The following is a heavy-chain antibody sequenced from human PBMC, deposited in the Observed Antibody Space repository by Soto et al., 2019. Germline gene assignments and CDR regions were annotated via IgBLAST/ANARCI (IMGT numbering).Heavy chain of an antibody. J-gene: IGHJ5*02. CDR2: IYYSGST. V-gene: IGHV4-31*03. Sequence: QVQLQESGPGLVKPSQTLSLTCTVSGGSISSGGYYWSWIRQHPGKGLEWIGYIYYSGSTYYNPSLKSRVTISVDTSKHQFSLKLSSVTAADTAVYYCARGYCGGDCYWGWFDPWGQGTLVTVSS. CDR3: ARGYCGGDCYWGWFDP. CDR1: GGSISSGGYY. D-gene: IGHD2-21*02.